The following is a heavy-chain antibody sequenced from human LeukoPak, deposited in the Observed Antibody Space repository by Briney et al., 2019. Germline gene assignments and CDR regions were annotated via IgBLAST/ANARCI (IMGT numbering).Heavy chain of an antibody. CDR1: GGSFSGYY. V-gene: IGHV4-34*01. J-gene: IGHJ6*02. CDR2: INHSGST. CDR3: ARGRSGTYYYGSGSYPSYYYYGMDV. Sequence: PSETLSLTCAVSGGSFSGYYWSWIRQPPGRGLEWIGEINHSGSTNYNPSLKSRVTISVDTSKNQFSLKLSSVTAADTAVYYCARGRSGTYYYGSGSYPSYYYYGMDVWGQGTTVTVSS. D-gene: IGHD3-10*01.